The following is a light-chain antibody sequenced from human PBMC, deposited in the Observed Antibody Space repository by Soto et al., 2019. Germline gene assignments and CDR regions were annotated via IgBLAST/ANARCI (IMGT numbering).Light chain of an antibody. Sequence: QSALTQPPSASGSPGQSVTISCTGTSRDVGGYNYVSWYQQHPGKAPKLMIYEVSKRPSGVPDRFSGSKSGNTASLTVSGLQAEDEANYYCSSYAGRNNLVFGGGTKLTVL. CDR2: EVS. J-gene: IGLJ2*01. CDR1: SRDVGGYNY. CDR3: SSYAGRNNLV. V-gene: IGLV2-8*01.